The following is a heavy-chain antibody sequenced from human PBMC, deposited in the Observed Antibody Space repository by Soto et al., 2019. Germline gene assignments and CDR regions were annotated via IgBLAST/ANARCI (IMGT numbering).Heavy chain of an antibody. D-gene: IGHD3-3*01. CDR1: GGSISSYY. Sequence: SETLSLTCTVSGGSISSYYWSWIRQPPGKGLEWIGYIYYSGSTNYNPSLKSRVTISVDTSKNQFSLKLSSVTAADTAVYYCARLYDFWSGPEPPYGMDVWGQGTTVTVSS. V-gene: IGHV4-59*01. CDR2: IYYSGST. J-gene: IGHJ6*02. CDR3: ARLYDFWSGPEPPYGMDV.